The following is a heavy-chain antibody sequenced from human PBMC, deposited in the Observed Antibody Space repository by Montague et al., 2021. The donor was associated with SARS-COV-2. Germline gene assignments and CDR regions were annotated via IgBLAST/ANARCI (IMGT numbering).Heavy chain of an antibody. CDR3: ARPGSVSGWFYFDD. V-gene: IGHV4-39*02. Sequence: SETLSLTCIVYGDSIDRDTYYWGWLRQSSGKGLEWIGSLSSSGSTYYNPSLRSRVTISMDTSKNHFSLKVNSVTATDTAVYFCARPGSVSGWFYFDDWGQGTLVSVSS. J-gene: IGHJ4*02. CDR1: GDSIDRDTYY. D-gene: IGHD6-19*01. CDR2: LSSSGST.